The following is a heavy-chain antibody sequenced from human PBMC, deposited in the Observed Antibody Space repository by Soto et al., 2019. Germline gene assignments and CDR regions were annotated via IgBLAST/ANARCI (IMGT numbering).Heavy chain of an antibody. Sequence: QVQLVESGGGLVQPGGSLRLSCAASGFTFSDYYMSWIRQAPGKGLEWVSYISSSSSYTNYADSVKGRFTISRDNAKNSLYLQMNSLRAEDTAVYYCARHPYYYYGMDVWGQGTTVTVSS. CDR2: ISSSSSYT. J-gene: IGHJ6*02. CDR3: ARHPYYYYGMDV. V-gene: IGHV3-11*06. CDR1: GFTFSDYY.